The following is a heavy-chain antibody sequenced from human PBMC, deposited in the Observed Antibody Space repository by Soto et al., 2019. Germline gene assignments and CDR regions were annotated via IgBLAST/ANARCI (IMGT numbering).Heavy chain of an antibody. CDR1: GFTFSSYA. CDR3: VKDSGSHCSSTSCYLDY. CDR2: ISSNGGST. J-gene: IGHJ4*02. Sequence: SGGSLRLSCSASGFTFSSYAMHWVRQAPGKGLEYVSAISSNGGSTYYADSVKGRFTISRDNSKNTLYLQMSSLRAEDTAVYYCVKDSGSHCSSTSCYLDYWGQGTLVTVSS. D-gene: IGHD2-2*01. V-gene: IGHV3-64D*06.